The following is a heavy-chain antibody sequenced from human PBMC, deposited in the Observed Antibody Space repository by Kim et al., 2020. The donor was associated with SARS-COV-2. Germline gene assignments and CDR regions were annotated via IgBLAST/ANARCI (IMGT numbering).Heavy chain of an antibody. CDR3: GRGSSYGMDV. Sequence: GGSLRLSCAASGFTFNKFGMHWVRQAPGKGLVWVSRINSDGITTMYADSVKGRFTISRDDAKNTLFLQMNSLRTEVTAVYYCGRGSSYGMDVWGQGTTVTVSS. J-gene: IGHJ6*02. D-gene: IGHD1-26*01. CDR1: GFTFNKFG. V-gene: IGHV3-74*03. CDR2: INSDGITT.